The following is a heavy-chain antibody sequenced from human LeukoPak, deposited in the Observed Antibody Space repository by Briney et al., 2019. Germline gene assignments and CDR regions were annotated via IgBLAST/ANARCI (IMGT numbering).Heavy chain of an antibody. D-gene: IGHD1-26*01. J-gene: IGHJ6*03. CDR1: GGSISSGSYY. CDR2: IYTSGST. Sequence: SSETLSLTCTVSGGSISSGSYYWSWIRQPAGKGLEWIGRIYTSGSTNYNPSLKSRVTISVDTSKNQFSLKLSSVTAADTAVYYCARERWEPPYYYYYMDVWGKGTTVTISS. CDR3: ARERWEPPYYYYYMDV. V-gene: IGHV4-61*02.